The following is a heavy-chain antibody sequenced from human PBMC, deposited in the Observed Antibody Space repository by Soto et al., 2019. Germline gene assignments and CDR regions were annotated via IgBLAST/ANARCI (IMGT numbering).Heavy chain of an antibody. Sequence: GASVKVSCAASGFTFTRYSMNWVRQAPGKGLEWVSSISSTTNYIYYADSMKGRFTVSRDNAKNSVYLEMNSLSAEDTAVYYCARVSEDLTSNFDYWGQGTLVTVSS. CDR2: ISSTTNYI. J-gene: IGHJ4*02. CDR3: ARVSEDLTSNFDY. CDR1: GFTFTRYS. V-gene: IGHV3-21*01.